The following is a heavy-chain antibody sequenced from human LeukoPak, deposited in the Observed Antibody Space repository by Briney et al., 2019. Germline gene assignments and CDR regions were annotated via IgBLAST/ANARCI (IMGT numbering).Heavy chain of an antibody. Sequence: GGSLRLSCAASGFTFSSYAMSRVRQAPGKGLEWVSAISGSGGSTYYADSVKGRFTISRDNSKNTLYLQMNSLRAEDTAVYYCAKDGACSGGSCYSEQYNWFDPWGQGTLVTVSS. CDR3: AKDGACSGGSCYSEQYNWFDP. CDR2: ISGSGGST. D-gene: IGHD2-15*01. J-gene: IGHJ5*02. V-gene: IGHV3-23*01. CDR1: GFTFSSYA.